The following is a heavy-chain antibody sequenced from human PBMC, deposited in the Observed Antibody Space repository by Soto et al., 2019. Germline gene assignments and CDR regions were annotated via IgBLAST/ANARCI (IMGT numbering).Heavy chain of an antibody. CDR3: THCTYDFSSASVYYFDY. J-gene: IGHJ4*02. CDR2: IYWDDAD. V-gene: IGHV2-5*02. Sequence: QITLKESGPTLMKPTQTLTLTCTFSGFSLDTIGLGMGWIRQPPGKALEWLALIYWDDADRYSPSLKSRLTVTKDTSRNQVVVTLANVDPVDTATYYCTHCTYDFSSASVYYFDYWGQGTPVTVSS. D-gene: IGHD3-3*01. CDR1: GFSLDTIGLG.